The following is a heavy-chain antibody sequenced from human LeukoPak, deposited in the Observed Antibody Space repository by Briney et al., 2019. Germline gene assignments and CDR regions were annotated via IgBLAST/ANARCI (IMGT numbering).Heavy chain of an antibody. V-gene: IGHV3-9*03. Sequence: PGRSLRLSCAASGFTFDDYAMHWVRQAPGKGLEWVSGISWNSGSIGYADSVKGRFTISRDNAKNSLYLQMNSLRAEDMALYYCAKDIGSSNGAEIAFDIWGQGTMVTVSS. D-gene: IGHD1-26*01. J-gene: IGHJ3*02. CDR3: AKDIGSSNGAEIAFDI. CDR2: ISWNSGSI. CDR1: GFTFDDYA.